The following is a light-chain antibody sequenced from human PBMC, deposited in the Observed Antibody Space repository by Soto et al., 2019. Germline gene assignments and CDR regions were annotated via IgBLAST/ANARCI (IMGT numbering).Light chain of an antibody. CDR3: ATWDSSLIAVV. CDR1: SSNIGNNF. CDR2: DNN. V-gene: IGLV1-51*01. J-gene: IGLJ2*01. Sequence: QSVLTQPPSVSAAPGQKVTISCSGSSSNIGNNFVSWYQHLPGTAPKLLIYDNNKRPSGIPDRFSGTKSGTSATLGITGRQTGDDAHYYCATWDSSLIAVVFGGGTKLTVL.